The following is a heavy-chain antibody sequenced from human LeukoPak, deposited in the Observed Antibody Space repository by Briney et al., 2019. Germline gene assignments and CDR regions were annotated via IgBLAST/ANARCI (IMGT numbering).Heavy chain of an antibody. CDR3: AKDAPRTSGWFFLEY. V-gene: IGHV3-30*02. D-gene: IGHD6-19*01. Sequence: GGSLRLSCAASGSTFSSYGMHWVRQAPGKGLEWVAFIRYDGSNKYYADSVKGRFTISRDNSKSALFLQMKSLRVDDTAIYYCAKDAPRTSGWFFLEYWGQGILVTVSS. J-gene: IGHJ4*02. CDR2: IRYDGSNK. CDR1: GSTFSSYG.